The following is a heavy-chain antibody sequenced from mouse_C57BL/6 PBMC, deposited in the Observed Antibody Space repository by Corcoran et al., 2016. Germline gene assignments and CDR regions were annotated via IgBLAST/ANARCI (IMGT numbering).Heavy chain of an antibody. CDR3: ARSPPDYDHDRCYFDY. Sequence: QVQLKQSGAELVRPGASVKLSCKASGYTFTDSYINWVKQRPGQGLEWIARIYPGSGNTYYNEKFKGKATLTAEKSSSTAYMQLSSLTSEDSAVYFWARSPPDYDHDRCYFDYWGQGTTLTVSS. J-gene: IGHJ2*01. D-gene: IGHD2-4*01. CDR1: GYTFTDSY. V-gene: IGHV1-76*01. CDR2: IYPGSGNT.